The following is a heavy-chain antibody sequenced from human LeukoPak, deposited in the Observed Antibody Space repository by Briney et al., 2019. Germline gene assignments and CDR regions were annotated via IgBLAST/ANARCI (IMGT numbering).Heavy chain of an antibody. D-gene: IGHD2/OR15-2a*01. CDR1: GGSIRSSSYY. CDR3: ARTPSIPVRAFDI. CDR2: IYDSGNT. Sequence: SETLSLTCTVSGGSIRSSSYYWGWIRQPPGKGLEWIGSIYDSGNTYYNPSLKSRVTISVDTSKNQFSLKLSSVTAADTAVYYCARTPSIPVRAFDIWGQGTMVTVSS. V-gene: IGHV4-39*07. J-gene: IGHJ3*02.